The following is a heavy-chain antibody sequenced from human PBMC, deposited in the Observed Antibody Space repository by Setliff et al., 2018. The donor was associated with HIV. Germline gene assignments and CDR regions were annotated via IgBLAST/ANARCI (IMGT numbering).Heavy chain of an antibody. CDR1: GGSFSGYY. Sequence: SETLSLTCAVYGGSFSGYYWSWIRQPPGKGLEWIGEINHSGSTNYNPSLKSRVTISVDTSKNQFSLKLSSVTAADTAVYYCARHSGYPGRAFDIWGQGTMVTVSS. V-gene: IGHV4-34*01. D-gene: IGHD5-12*01. J-gene: IGHJ3*02. CDR3: ARHSGYPGRAFDI. CDR2: INHSGST.